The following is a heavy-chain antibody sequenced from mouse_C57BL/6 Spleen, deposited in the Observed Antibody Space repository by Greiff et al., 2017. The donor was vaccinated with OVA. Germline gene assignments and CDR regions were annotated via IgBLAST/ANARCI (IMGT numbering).Heavy chain of an antibody. V-gene: IGHV1-64*01. CDR3: SRESSGYGY. J-gene: IGHJ2*01. CDR1: GYTFTSYW. CDR2: IHPNSGST. D-gene: IGHD3-2*02. Sequence: QVQLQQSGAELVKPGASVKLSCKASGYTFTSYWMHWVKQRPGQGLEWIGMIHPNSGSTNYNEKFKSKATLTVDKSSSTAYMQLSSLTSEDSAVYYCSRESSGYGYWGQGTTLTVSS.